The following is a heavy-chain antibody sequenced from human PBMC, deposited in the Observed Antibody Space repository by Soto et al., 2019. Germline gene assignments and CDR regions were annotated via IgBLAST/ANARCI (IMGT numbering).Heavy chain of an antibody. CDR3: ARASNQAIPYSKGVGRGYYYYYGMDV. D-gene: IGHD6-13*01. CDR2: IKQDGSEK. Sequence: PGGSLRLPCAASGFTFSSYWMSWVRQPPGKGLECVANIKQDGSEKYYVDSVKGRFTMSRDNAKNSLYLQMKSLRAEDTAVYYCARASNQAIPYSKGVGRGYYYYYGMDVWGQGTTVTVSS. V-gene: IGHV3-7*04. CDR1: GFTFSSYW. J-gene: IGHJ6*02.